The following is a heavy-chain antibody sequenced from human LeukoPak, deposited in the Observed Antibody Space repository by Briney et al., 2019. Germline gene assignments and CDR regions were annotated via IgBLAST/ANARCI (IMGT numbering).Heavy chain of an antibody. V-gene: IGHV4-59*12. J-gene: IGHJ4*02. CDR3: AREDRYTTSRGGH. CDR1: GDSIRNYY. CDR2: VHYSGTA. Sequence: SETLSLTCTVSGDSIRNYYWSWIRQPPGKGLAWIGYVHYSGTANYNPSFKSRVTISIDTSKNQFSLNINSVTAADTAVYYCAREDRYTTSRGGHWGQGTLVTVSS. D-gene: IGHD2-2*02.